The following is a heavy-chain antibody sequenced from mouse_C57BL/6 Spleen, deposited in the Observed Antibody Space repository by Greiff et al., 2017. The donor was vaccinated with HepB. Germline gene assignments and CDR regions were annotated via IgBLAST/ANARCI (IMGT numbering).Heavy chain of an antibody. V-gene: IGHV1-55*01. CDR3: AREGNYYGSSYNY. D-gene: IGHD1-1*01. CDR1: GYTFTSYW. CDR2: IYPGSGST. J-gene: IGHJ2*01. Sequence: QVHVKQSGAELVKPGASVKMSCKASGYTFTSYWITWVKQRPGQGLEWIGDIYPGSGSTNYNEKFKSKATLTVDTSSSTAYMQLSSLTSEDSAVYYCAREGNYYGSSYNYWGQGTTLTVSS.